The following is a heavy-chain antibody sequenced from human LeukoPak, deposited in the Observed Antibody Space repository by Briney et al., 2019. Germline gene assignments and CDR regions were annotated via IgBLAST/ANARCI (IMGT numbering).Heavy chain of an antibody. J-gene: IGHJ4*02. V-gene: IGHV1-18*01. Sequence: ASAKVSCKASGYMFTNYGITWVRQAPGQGLEWMGWINPYNGNTNYVQKLQGRVTMTTDTSTTTAYMELRSLRSDDTAVYYCARGGVSSYYFDYWGQGTLVTVSS. CDR3: ARGGVSSYYFDY. D-gene: IGHD2-8*02. CDR2: INPYNGNT. CDR1: GYMFTNYG.